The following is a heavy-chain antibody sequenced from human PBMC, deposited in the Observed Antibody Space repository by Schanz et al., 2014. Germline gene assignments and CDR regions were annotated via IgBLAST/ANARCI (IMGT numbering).Heavy chain of an antibody. CDR2: IIPSLGLA. CDR1: GYTFTSDS. CDR3: ARDQSPYTNSSDVRYFDY. V-gene: IGHV1-69*09. J-gene: IGHJ4*02. D-gene: IGHD6-6*01. Sequence: QVQLVQSGAEVKKPGASVKVSCKASGYTFTSDSMHWVRQAPGQGLEWMGRIIPSLGLAKYEQKFQDKVTITADTSTTTAYMELSGLRSEDTAVYYCARDQSPYTNSSDVRYFDYWGQGSLVTVSS.